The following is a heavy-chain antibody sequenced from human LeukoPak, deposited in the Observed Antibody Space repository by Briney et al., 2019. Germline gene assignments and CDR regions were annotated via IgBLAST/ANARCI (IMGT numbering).Heavy chain of an antibody. CDR3: ARPQSSSGYYWPFDD. V-gene: IGHV3-48*02. CDR1: GFTFSSYS. CDR2: VTASGTAM. Sequence: PGGSLRLSCAASGFTFSSYSMNWVREAPGKGLEWVSHVTASGTAMFYADSVKGRFTISRDNAKNSLYLQMNSLRDEDTAVYYCARPQSSSGYYWPFDDWGQGTLVTVSS. J-gene: IGHJ4*02. D-gene: IGHD3-22*01.